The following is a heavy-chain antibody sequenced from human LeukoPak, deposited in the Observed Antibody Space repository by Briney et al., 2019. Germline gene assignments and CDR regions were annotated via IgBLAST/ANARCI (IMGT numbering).Heavy chain of an antibody. J-gene: IGHJ6*02. CDR3: AISSSWYLVYYYGMDV. CDR2: IYTSGST. Sequence: PSETLSLTCTVSGGSISSYYWSWIRQPAGKGLEWIGRIYTSGSTNYNPSLKSRVTMSVDTSKNQFSLKLSSVTAADTAVYYGAISSSWYLVYYYGMDVWGQGTTVTVSS. V-gene: IGHV4-4*07. D-gene: IGHD6-13*01. CDR1: GGSISSYY.